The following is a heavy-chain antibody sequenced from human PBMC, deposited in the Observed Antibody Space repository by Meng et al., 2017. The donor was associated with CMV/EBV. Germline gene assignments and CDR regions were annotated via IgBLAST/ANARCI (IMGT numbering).Heavy chain of an antibody. J-gene: IGHJ4*02. CDR1: GFTFSSYG. V-gene: IGHV3-30*02. CDR2: IRYDGSNK. Sequence: GESLKISCAASGFTFSSYGIHWVRQAPGKGLEWVAFIRYDGSNKYYADSVKGRFTISRDNSKNTVYLQMNSLRAEDTAVYYCARRSIRCNSLKCHRGGEFDFWGQGTLVTVSS. CDR3: ARRSIRCNSLKCHRGGEFDF. D-gene: IGHD2/OR15-2a*01.